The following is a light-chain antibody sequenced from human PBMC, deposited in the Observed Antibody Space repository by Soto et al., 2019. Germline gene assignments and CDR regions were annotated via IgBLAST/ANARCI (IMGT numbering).Light chain of an antibody. CDR2: GAS. Sequence: EIVMTQSPGTLSVSPGERATLSCRASETISSSDLAWYQQKPGQTPRLLIYGASSRATGIPDRFSGRGSGTDFTLTISRLEPEDFAVYYCQQYGSSPTWTFGQGTKVEIK. J-gene: IGKJ1*01. V-gene: IGKV3-20*01. CDR3: QQYGSSPTWT. CDR1: ETISSSD.